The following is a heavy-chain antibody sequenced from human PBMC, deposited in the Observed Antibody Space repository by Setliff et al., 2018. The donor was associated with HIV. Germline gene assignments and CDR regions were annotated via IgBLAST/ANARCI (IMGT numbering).Heavy chain of an antibody. J-gene: IGHJ4*02. CDR1: GGSVYTASYY. D-gene: IGHD6-25*01. Sequence: SETLSLTCTVSGGSVYTASYYWAWVRQPPGKGLEWIGTFYFGRTTYYSPSLESRVTLSVDTAKNQLSLKVTSVTAADTAIYYCARRRLVGYSFDYWGQGALVTVSS. CDR2: FYFGRTT. CDR3: ARRRLVGYSFDY. V-gene: IGHV4-39*01.